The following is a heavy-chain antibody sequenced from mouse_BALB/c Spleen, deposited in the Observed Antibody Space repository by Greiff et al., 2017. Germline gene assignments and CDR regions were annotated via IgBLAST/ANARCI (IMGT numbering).Heavy chain of an antibody. V-gene: IGHV5-17*02. J-gene: IGHJ4*01. CDR1: GFTFSSFG. CDR2: ISSGSSTI. CDR3: ARRGFITTATYYAMDY. Sequence: EVQRVESGGGLVQPGGSRKLSCAASGFTFSSFGMHWVRQAPEKGLEWVAYISSGSSTIYYADTVKGRFTISRDNPKNTLFLQMTSLRSEDTAMYYCARRGFITTATYYAMDYWGQGTSVTVSS. D-gene: IGHD1-2*01.